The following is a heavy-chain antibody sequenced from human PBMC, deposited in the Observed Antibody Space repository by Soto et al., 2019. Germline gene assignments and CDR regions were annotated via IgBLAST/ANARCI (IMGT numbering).Heavy chain of an antibody. CDR3: ARELPQRQGRNMDV. Sequence: SETLSLTCTVPGGSMTTGDQYWTWIRHRPGEGLEWFGYINHRGSLYYNPSLESRVSMSVDTSKNQFSLNLSSVTAADTAVYYCARELPQRQGRNMDVWGQGTTVTVSS. CDR2: INHRGSL. V-gene: IGHV4-31*03. CDR1: GGSMTTGDQY. D-gene: IGHD1-1*01. J-gene: IGHJ6*02.